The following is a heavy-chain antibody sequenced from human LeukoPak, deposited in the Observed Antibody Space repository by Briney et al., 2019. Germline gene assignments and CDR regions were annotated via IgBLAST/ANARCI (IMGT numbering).Heavy chain of an antibody. CDR2: IYSGGAI. J-gene: IGHJ4*02. D-gene: IGHD1-14*01. V-gene: IGHV3-53*01. CDR1: GFTFSNSW. Sequence: GGSLRLSCAASGFTFSNSWLHWVRQAPGKGLECVSLIYSGGAIRYADSVKGRFTISRDSSKNTLFLQMNDLTVEDTARYYCARRPGNWGQGILVTVSS. CDR3: ARRPGN.